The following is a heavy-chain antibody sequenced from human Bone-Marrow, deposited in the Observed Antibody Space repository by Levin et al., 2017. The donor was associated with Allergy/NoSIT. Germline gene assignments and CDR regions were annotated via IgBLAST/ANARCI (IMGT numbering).Heavy chain of an antibody. J-gene: IGHJ4*02. V-gene: IGHV3-33*05. D-gene: IGHD6-19*01. CDR2: LSYDGTTE. Sequence: GGSLRLSCVGSGFTFENHGIHWVRQPPGKGLEWVSVLSYDGTTEFAADSVKGRLTMSRDNSKNTLYLQMSSLRAEDTAVYYCAREGSVTGMRSFDYWGQGTLVTVSS. CDR1: GFTFENHG. CDR3: AREGSVTGMRSFDY.